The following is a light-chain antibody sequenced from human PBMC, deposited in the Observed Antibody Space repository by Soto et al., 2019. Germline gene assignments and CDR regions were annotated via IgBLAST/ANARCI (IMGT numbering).Light chain of an antibody. Sequence: IQMTQSPSTLSTSLGDRVTLSCRASQSINSRLAWYQQKPGKAPKLLIYKASTLKSGVPSRFSGSGSGTEFTLTISSLQPDDFATYYCQHYNSYSEAFGQGTKVDIK. CDR1: QSINSR. CDR2: KAS. CDR3: QHYNSYSEA. J-gene: IGKJ1*01. V-gene: IGKV1-5*03.